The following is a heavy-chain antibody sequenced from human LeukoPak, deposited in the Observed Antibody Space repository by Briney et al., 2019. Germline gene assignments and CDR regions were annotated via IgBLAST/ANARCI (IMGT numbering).Heavy chain of an antibody. V-gene: IGHV1-18*01. CDR2: ISAYNGNT. CDR3: AREKNRSLGYSYGLGY. CDR1: GYTFTSYG. D-gene: IGHD5-18*01. Sequence: ASVKVSCKASGYTFTSYGISWVRQAPGQGLEWMGWISAYNGNTNYAQKFQGRVTMTRDTSISTASMELSRLRSDDTAVYYCAREKNRSLGYSYGLGYWGQGTLVTVSS. J-gene: IGHJ4*02.